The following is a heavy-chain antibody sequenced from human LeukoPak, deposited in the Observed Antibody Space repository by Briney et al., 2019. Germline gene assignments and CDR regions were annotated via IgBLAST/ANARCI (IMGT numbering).Heavy chain of an antibody. J-gene: IGHJ4*02. CDR1: GGSFSGYY. CDR2: INHSGST. CDR3: ARGQLYFDY. Sequence: SETLSLTCGVYGGSFSGYYRSWIRQPPGKGLEWIGEINHSGSTTYNPSLKSRVTISIDTSKNQFSLKLSSVTAADTAVYYCARGQLYFDYWGQGTLVTVSS. D-gene: IGHD2-2*01. V-gene: IGHV4-34*01.